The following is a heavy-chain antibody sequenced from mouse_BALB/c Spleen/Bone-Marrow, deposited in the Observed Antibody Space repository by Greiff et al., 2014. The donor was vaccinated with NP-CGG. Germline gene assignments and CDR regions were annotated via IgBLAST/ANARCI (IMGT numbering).Heavy chain of an antibody. J-gene: IGHJ2*01. CDR3: TRRPSNWGDY. Sequence: QVQLQQSGAELVRPGASVRLSCKTSGYTFTTYWMQWVKQRPGQGLEWIGAIYPGNGGTRYTEKFKGKATLTADKSSSTAYMQLSSMTSEDSAVYFCTRRPSNWGDYWGQGTTLTVSS. CDR1: GYTFTTYW. CDR2: IYPGNGGT. V-gene: IGHV1-87*01. D-gene: IGHD4-1*01.